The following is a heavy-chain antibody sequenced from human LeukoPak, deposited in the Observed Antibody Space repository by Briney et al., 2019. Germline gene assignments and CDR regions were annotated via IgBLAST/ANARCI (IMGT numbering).Heavy chain of an antibody. CDR1: GFTFSTND. J-gene: IGHJ5*02. D-gene: IGHD5-12*01. CDR3: AKEATP. CDR2: ISGSDGST. Sequence: PGGSLRHSCAASGFTFSTNDMSWVRQAPGKGLEWVSAISGSDGSTYYADSVKGRFTISRDNSKNTLYLQMHSLRAEDTAVYHCAKEATPWGQGTLVTVSS. V-gene: IGHV3-23*01.